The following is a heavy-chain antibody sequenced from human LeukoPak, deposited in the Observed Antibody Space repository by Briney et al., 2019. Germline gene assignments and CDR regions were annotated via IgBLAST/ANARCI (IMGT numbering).Heavy chain of an antibody. CDR2: IYHSGST. J-gene: IGHJ4*02. Sequence: PSETLSLTCAVSGGSISSGGYSWSWIRQPPGTGLEWIGYIYHSGSTYYNPSLKSRVTISVDRSKNQFSLKLSSVTAADTGVYYCARADSGGGLDYWGQGTLVTVPS. CDR3: ARADSGGGLDY. V-gene: IGHV4-30-2*01. CDR1: GGSISSGGYS. D-gene: IGHD3-10*01.